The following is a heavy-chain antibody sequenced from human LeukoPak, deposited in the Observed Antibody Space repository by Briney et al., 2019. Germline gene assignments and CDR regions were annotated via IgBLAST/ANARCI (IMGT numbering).Heavy chain of an antibody. V-gene: IGHV4-4*02. CDR3: ARGRVGATSDYFDY. CDR1: GGSISSSNW. CDR2: IYHSGST. Sequence: SETLSLTCAVSGGSISSSNWWSWVRQPPGKGLEWIGEIYHSGSTNYNPSLKNRVTISVDTSKNQFSLKLSSVTAADTAVYYCARGRVGATSDYFDYWGQGTLVTVSS. D-gene: IGHD1-26*01. J-gene: IGHJ4*02.